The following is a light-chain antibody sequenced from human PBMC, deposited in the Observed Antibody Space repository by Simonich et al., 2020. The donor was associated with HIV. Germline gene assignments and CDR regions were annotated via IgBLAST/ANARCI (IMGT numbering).Light chain of an antibody. CDR1: QSINTY. Sequence: DIQMAQSPSSLSASLGDRVTITCRASQSINTYLNWYQHKPGKAPKLLIYAASSLQGGVPSRFSGSGSGTDFTLTISSLQPEDFATYYRQQSYITLPYTFGQGTKLEIK. CDR2: AAS. CDR3: QQSYITLPYT. V-gene: IGKV1-39*01. J-gene: IGKJ2*01.